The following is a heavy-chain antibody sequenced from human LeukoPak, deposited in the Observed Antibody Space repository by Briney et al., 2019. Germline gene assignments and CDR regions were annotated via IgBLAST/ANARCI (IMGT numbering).Heavy chain of an antibody. D-gene: IGHD3-22*01. J-gene: IGHJ4*02. Sequence: GGSLRLSCAASGFTFSSYSMNWVRQAPGKGLEWVSSISSSSSCIYYADSVKGRFTISRDNAKNSLYLQMNSLRAEDTAVYYCASTTPFNYYDSSGYYPDVDYWGQGTLVTVSS. CDR1: GFTFSSYS. CDR3: ASTTPFNYYDSSGYYPDVDY. V-gene: IGHV3-21*01. CDR2: ISSSSSCI.